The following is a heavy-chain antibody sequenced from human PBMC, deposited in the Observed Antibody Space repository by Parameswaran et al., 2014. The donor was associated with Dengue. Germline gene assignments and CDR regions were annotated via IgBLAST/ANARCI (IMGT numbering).Heavy chain of an antibody. CDR1: GFTFSSYA. CDR3: AREPALAARPLDY. J-gene: IGHJ4*02. V-gene: IGHV3-30-3*01. CDR2: ISYDGSNK. D-gene: IGHD6-6*01. Sequence: SLRLSCAASGFTFSSYAMHWVRQAPGKGLEWVAVISYDGSNKYYADSVKGRFTISRDNSKNTLYLQMNSLRAEDTAVYYCAREPALAARPLDYWGQGTLVTVSS.